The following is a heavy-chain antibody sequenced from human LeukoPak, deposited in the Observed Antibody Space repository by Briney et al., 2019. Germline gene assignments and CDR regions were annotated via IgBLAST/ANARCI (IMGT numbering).Heavy chain of an antibody. V-gene: IGHV4-59*01. CDR1: GGSISSYY. D-gene: IGHD6-13*01. CDR2: IYYSGGT. Sequence: SETLSLTCTVSGGSISSYYWSWIRQPPGKGLEWIGYIYYSGGTNYNPSLKSRVTISVDTSKNQFSLKLSSVTAADTAVYYCARGSYIAPWSWGQGTLVTVSS. J-gene: IGHJ4*02. CDR3: ARGSYIAPWS.